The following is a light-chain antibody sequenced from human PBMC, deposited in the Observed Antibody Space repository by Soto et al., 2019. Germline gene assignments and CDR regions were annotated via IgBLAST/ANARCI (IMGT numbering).Light chain of an antibody. Sequence: QSALTQPASVSGSPGQSITISCTGTSSDVGGYNYVSWSQQRPGKAPKFMIYEVTNRPSGVSNRFSGSKSGNTASLTISGLQAEDEADYYCASYTSRGTRVFGTGTKLTVL. CDR1: SSDVGGYNY. J-gene: IGLJ1*01. CDR2: EVT. CDR3: ASYTSRGTRV. V-gene: IGLV2-14*01.